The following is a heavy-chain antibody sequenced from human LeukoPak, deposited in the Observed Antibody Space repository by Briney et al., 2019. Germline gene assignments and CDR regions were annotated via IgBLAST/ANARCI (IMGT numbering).Heavy chain of an antibody. J-gene: IGHJ6*03. V-gene: IGHV1-69*05. D-gene: IGHD1-7*01. CDR3: AREGTGTTPHPYYYYYMDV. CDR2: IIPIFGAA. Sequence: SVKVSCKASGGTSSSYAISWVRQAPGQGLEWMGRIIPIFGAADYAQKFQGRVTITTDESTSTAYMELSSLRSEDTAVYYCAREGTGTTPHPYYYYYMDVWGKGTTVTVSS. CDR1: GGTSSSYA.